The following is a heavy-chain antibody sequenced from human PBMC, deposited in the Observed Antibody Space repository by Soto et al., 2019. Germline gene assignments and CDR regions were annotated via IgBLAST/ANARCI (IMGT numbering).Heavy chain of an antibody. CDR2: ISGSGGST. CDR3: AKDVITLVRGVLRPPDNWFDP. Sequence: PGGSLRLSCAASGFTFSSYAMSWVRQAPGKGLEWVSAISGSGGSTYYADSVKGRFTISRDNSKNTLYLQMNSLRAEDTAVYYCAKDVITLVRGVLRPPDNWFDPWGQGTLVTVSS. CDR1: GFTFSSYA. D-gene: IGHD3-10*01. V-gene: IGHV3-23*01. J-gene: IGHJ5*02.